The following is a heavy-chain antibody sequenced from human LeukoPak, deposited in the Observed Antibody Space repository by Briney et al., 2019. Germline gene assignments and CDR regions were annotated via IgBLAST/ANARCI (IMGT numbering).Heavy chain of an antibody. D-gene: IGHD1/OR15-1a*01. CDR3: ARERNNYNSPPGS. CDR2: IYHSGRT. V-gene: IGHV4-4*02. CDR1: GGSISSSHW. Sequence: SGTLSLTCAVSGGSISSSHWWSWVRQPPGEGLEWIGEIYHSGRTHYNPSVKSRVTMSVDKSNNHFSLNLSSVTAADTAMYFCARERNNYNSPPGSWGQGTLVTVSS. J-gene: IGHJ5*02.